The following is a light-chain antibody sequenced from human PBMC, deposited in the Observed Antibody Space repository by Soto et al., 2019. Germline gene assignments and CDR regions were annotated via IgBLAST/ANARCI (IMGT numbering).Light chain of an antibody. Sequence: EIQMTQSPSTLAASVGDRVTITCRASQSISTWLAWYQQKPGKAPKVLIYKASSLESGVPPRFSGGGSGTEFTLTISSLQPGDFVTYYCQQYDSYPYTFGQGTKLEIK. CDR3: QQYDSYPYT. V-gene: IGKV1-5*03. J-gene: IGKJ2*01. CDR2: KAS. CDR1: QSISTW.